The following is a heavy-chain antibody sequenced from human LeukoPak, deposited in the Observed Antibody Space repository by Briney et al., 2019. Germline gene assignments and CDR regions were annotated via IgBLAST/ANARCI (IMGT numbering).Heavy chain of an antibody. CDR3: ARGRDGYKHFDY. V-gene: IGHV4-34*01. CDR1: GGSFSGYY. D-gene: IGHD5-24*01. J-gene: IGHJ4*02. CDR2: ISHSGST. Sequence: SETLSLTCAVYGGSFSGYYWSWIRQPPGKGLEWIGEISHSGSTNYNPSLKSRVTISVDTSKNQFSLKLSSVTAADTAVYYCARGRDGYKHFDYWGQGTLVTVSS.